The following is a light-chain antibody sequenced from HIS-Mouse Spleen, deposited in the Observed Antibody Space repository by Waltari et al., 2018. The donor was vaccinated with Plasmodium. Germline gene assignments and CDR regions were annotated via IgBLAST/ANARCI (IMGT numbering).Light chain of an antibody. CDR1: ISSIGSNT. CDR3: AAWDDSLNGVV. Sequence: QSVLTQPPSASGTPGQRVTISCSGSISSIGSNTVNWYQQLPGTAPKLRIYSNNQRPSGVPDRCSGSKSGTSASLAISGLQSEDEADYYCAAWDDSLNGVVFAGGTKLTVL. J-gene: IGLJ2*01. V-gene: IGLV1-44*01. CDR2: SNN.